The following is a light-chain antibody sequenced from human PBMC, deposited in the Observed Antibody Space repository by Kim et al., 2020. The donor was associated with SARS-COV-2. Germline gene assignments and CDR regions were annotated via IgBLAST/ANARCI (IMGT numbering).Light chain of an antibody. CDR2: DVS. CDR1: SSDVGGYNY. Sequence: GAPGQSITISCTGTSSDVGGYNYVSWYQQHPGKVPKLMIYDVSNRPSGVSNRFSGSKSGNTASLTISGLQAEDEADYYCSSYTSRVFGGGTQLTVL. CDR3: SSYTSRV. J-gene: IGLJ3*02. V-gene: IGLV2-14*03.